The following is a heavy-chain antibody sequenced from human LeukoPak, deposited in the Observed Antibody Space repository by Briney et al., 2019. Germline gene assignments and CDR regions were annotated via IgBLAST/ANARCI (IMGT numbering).Heavy chain of an antibody. J-gene: IGHJ6*02. V-gene: IGHV3-23*01. CDR1: GFTFSTCA. Sequence: GGSLRLSCAASGFTFSTCAMSWVRQAPGKGLEWVSGISGTTSGTYYADSVKGRFTISRDNSKNTLFLQVNSLRAEDTAVYYCAKVRTYFYHGLDVWGQGTTVTVSS. CDR3: AKVRTYFYHGLDV. D-gene: IGHD1-14*01. CDR2: ISGTTSGT.